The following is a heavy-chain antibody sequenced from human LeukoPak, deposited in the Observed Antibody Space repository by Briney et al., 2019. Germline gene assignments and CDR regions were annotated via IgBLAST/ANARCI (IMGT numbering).Heavy chain of an antibody. CDR2: IYTSGST. J-gene: IGHJ6*03. V-gene: IGHV4-4*07. CDR3: ARGPGLDMVV. CDR1: GGSISSYY. D-gene: IGHD3-16*01. Sequence: SETLSLTWTVSGGSISSYYWSWIRQPAGKGLEWIGCIYTSGSTNYNPSLKRRVTISVDTSKNQFSLKRCSVTAAYTAGNAWARGPGLDMVVWGKGTTVTISS.